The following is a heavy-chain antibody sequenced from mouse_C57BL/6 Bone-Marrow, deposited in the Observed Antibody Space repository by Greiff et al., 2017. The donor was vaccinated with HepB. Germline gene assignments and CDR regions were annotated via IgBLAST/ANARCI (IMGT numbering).Heavy chain of an antibody. CDR2: IYPRSGNT. CDR3: ARRLRAWFAY. D-gene: IGHD1-1*01. V-gene: IGHV1-81*01. J-gene: IGHJ3*01. CDR1: GYTFTSYG. Sequence: LVESGAELARPGASVKLSCKASGYTFTSYGISWVKQRTGQGLEWIGEIYPRSGNTYYTEKFKGKATLTADKSSSPAYMELRSLTSEDSAVYFCARRLRAWFAYWGQGTLVTVSA.